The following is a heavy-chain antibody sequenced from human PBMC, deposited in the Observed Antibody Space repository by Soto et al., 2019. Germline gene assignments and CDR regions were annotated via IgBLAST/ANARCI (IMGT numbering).Heavy chain of an antibody. J-gene: IGHJ4*02. CDR2: INSDGSST. V-gene: IGHV3-74*01. D-gene: IGHD1-26*01. CDR1: GFTFSSYW. Sequence: EVQLVESGGGLVQPGGSLRLSCAASGFTFSSYWMHWVRQAPGKGLVWVSRINSDGSSTSYADSVKGRFTISRDNAKNTLYLQMSSLRAEDTAVYYCARVFGAIVGATTVVYWGQGTLVTVSS. CDR3: ARVFGAIVGATTVVY.